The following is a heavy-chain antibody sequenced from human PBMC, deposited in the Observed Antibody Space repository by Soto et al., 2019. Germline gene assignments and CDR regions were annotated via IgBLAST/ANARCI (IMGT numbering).Heavy chain of an antibody. CDR3: AKDRRIAVAGRAYFDY. CDR1: GFTFSSYA. CDR2: ISGSGGST. J-gene: IGHJ4*02. V-gene: IGHV3-23*01. D-gene: IGHD6-19*01. Sequence: EVQLLESGGGLVQPGGSLRLSCAASGFTFSSYAMSWVRQAPGKGLEWVSAISGSGGSTYYADSVKGRFTISRDNSKNTLYLQMNSLRAEDTTVYYCAKDRRIAVAGRAYFDYGGQGTLVTVSA.